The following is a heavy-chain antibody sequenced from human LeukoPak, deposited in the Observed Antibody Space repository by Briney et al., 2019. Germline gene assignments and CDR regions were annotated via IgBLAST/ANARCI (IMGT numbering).Heavy chain of an antibody. Sequence: PGGSLRLSCAASGFTFSTYAMHWVRQAPGKGLDWVAVIPYDGSDEYYADSVKGRFTISRDISKNTLYLQMNSLRAEDTAVYYRAKPTVTNRYYYYYYGMDVWGQGTTVTVSS. CDR2: IPYDGSDE. CDR3: AKPTVTNRYYYYYYGMDV. J-gene: IGHJ6*02. CDR1: GFTFSTYA. V-gene: IGHV3-30*18. D-gene: IGHD4-17*01.